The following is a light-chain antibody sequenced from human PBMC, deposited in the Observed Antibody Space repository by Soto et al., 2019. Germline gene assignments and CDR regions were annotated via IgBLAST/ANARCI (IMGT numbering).Light chain of an antibody. Sequence: DIQMTQSPSSLSASVVDRFTITFQASHDVRKYLSLYQQKARKAPKLLIYDASNLETGVPSRFSGSGSGTDFTFTISSLQPEDIATYYCQQRHNLPHTFGPGTKVDIK. CDR1: HDVRKY. V-gene: IGKV1-33*01. CDR2: DAS. J-gene: IGKJ3*01. CDR3: QQRHNLPHT.